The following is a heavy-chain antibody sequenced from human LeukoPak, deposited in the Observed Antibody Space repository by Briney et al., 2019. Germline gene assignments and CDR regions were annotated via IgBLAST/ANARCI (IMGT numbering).Heavy chain of an antibody. Sequence: GGSLRLSCAASGFTFSSYSMNWVRQAPGKGLEWVSSISSSSSYIYYADSVKGRFTISRDNAKNSLFLQMNSLRAEDTAIYYCARLVVVTAKNYYFDYWGQGTLVTVSS. D-gene: IGHD2-21*02. CDR2: ISSSSSYI. V-gene: IGHV3-21*01. CDR1: GFTFSSYS. J-gene: IGHJ4*02. CDR3: ARLVVVTAKNYYFDY.